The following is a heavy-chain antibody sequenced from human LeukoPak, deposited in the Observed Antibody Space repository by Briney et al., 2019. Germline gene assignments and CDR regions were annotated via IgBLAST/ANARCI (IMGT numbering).Heavy chain of an antibody. CDR2: IYYSGST. J-gene: IGHJ4*02. D-gene: IGHD3-9*01. CDR1: GESTSGFY. V-gene: IGHV4-59*08. CDR3: ARVEYYDILTGYYSGIDY. Sequence: SETLSLTCTVSGESTSGFYWNWIRQPPGKGLEWIGYIYYSGSTNYNPSLKSRVTISIDTSKNQFSLKLSSVTAADTAVYYCARVEYYDILTGYYSGIDYWGQGTLATVSS.